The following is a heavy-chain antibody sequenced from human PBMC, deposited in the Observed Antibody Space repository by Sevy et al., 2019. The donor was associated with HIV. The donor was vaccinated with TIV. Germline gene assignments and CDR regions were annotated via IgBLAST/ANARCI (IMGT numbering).Heavy chain of an antibody. Sequence: GGSLRLSCAASGFAPSTYGMHWVRQAPGKGLEWVAVIGYDGSNKYYADSLKGRFSISRDNSRNTLFRQMDSLRAEDTAVYYCARDPRMYGDYLLAYFDYWGQGTLVTVSS. CDR2: IGYDGSNK. V-gene: IGHV3-33*01. CDR3: ARDPRMYGDYLLAYFDY. J-gene: IGHJ4*02. D-gene: IGHD2-8*01. CDR1: GFAPSTYG.